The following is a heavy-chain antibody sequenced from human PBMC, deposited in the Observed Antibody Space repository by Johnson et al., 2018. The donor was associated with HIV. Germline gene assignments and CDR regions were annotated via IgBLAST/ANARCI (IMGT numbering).Heavy chain of an antibody. J-gene: IGHJ3*02. Sequence: QVQLVESGGGVVQPGRSLRLSCAASGFTFSSYAMHWVRQAPGKGLEWVAVISYDGSNKYYADSVKGRFTISRDNSKNTLYLQMNSLRAEDTAVYYCARDWRGDSSGYYYFFSFDIWGQGTMVTGSS. CDR1: GFTFSSYA. V-gene: IGHV3-30*04. CDR3: ARDWRGDSSGYYYFFSFDI. CDR2: ISYDGSNK. D-gene: IGHD3-22*01.